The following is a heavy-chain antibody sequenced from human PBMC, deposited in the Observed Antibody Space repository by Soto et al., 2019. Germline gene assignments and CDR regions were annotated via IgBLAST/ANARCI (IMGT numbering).Heavy chain of an antibody. CDR3: ARVRGVTIYDFDY. CDR1: GGSISSGDYY. CDR2: IYYSGST. V-gene: IGHV4-30-4*01. Sequence: SETLSLTCTVSGGSISSGDYYWSWIRQPPGKGLEWIGYIYYSGSTYYNPSLKSRVTISVDTSKNQFSLKLSSVTAADTAVYYCARVRGVTIYDFDYWGQGTLVTVSS. J-gene: IGHJ4*02. D-gene: IGHD2-8*01.